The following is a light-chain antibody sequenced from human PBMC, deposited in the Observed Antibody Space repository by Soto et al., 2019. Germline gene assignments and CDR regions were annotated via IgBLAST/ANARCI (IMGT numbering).Light chain of an antibody. CDR1: QSLLHSNGYNY. Sequence: DIVMTQSPLSLPVTPGEPASISCRSSQSLLHSNGYNYLDWYLQKPGQSPQLLIYLGSNRASGVXDXXSGSGSGTDFTLTISRVEAEDVGVYYCMQALQTPLTFGGGTKVEIK. J-gene: IGKJ4*01. CDR3: MQALQTPLT. V-gene: IGKV2-28*01. CDR2: LGS.